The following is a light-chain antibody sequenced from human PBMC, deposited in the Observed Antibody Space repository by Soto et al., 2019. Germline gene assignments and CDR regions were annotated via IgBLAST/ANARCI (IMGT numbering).Light chain of an antibody. CDR2: DVS. Sequence: QSALTQPASVSGSPGQSIAISCTGTSSDVGGTYNYVSWYQQHPGKAPKLMVYDVSNRPSGVSNRFSGSKSGNTASLTISGLQAEDEAVYYCASYTNSRTYVFGTGTKLTVL. CDR3: ASYTNSRTYV. CDR1: SSDVGGTYNY. V-gene: IGLV2-14*03. J-gene: IGLJ1*01.